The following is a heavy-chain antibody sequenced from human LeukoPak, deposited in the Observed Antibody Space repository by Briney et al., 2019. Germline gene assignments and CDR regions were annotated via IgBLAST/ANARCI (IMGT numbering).Heavy chain of an antibody. CDR2: ISYDGNNK. D-gene: IGHD1-26*01. CDR3: ARQNTPHGNFDY. J-gene: IGHJ4*02. CDR1: GFTFSYYA. V-gene: IGHV3-30-3*01. Sequence: PGGSLRLSCAASGFTFSYYAIHWVRQAPGKGLGWVAVISYDGNNKYYADSVKGRFTISRDNAKNSLYLQMSSLRAEDTAVYYCARQNTPHGNFDYWGQGTLVTVSS.